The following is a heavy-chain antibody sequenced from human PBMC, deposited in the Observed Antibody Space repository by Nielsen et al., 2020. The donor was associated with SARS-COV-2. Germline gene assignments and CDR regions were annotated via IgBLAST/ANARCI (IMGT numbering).Heavy chain of an antibody. J-gene: IGHJ3*02. Sequence: SETLSLTCAVYGGSFSDYHWTWIRQPPGKGLEWIGEISRSGGTNYNPSLKSRVTISVDTSKNQFSLKLSSVTAADTAVYYCARGLGHRLFGVVIITAFDIWGQGTMVTVSS. CDR3: ARGLGHRLFGVVIITAFDI. D-gene: IGHD3-3*01. CDR2: ISRSGGT. V-gene: IGHV4-34*01. CDR1: GGSFSDYH.